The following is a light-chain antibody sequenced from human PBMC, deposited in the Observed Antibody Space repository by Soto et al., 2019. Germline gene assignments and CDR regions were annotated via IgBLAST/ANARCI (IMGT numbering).Light chain of an antibody. J-gene: IGKJ2*01. CDR3: QQYVTSPPGYT. Sequence: EIVLTQSPGTLSLSPGERATLSCRASQSVSGSYLVWYQQKPGQAPRLLINGASSRATGIPDRFSGSGSGTDFTLTISRLEPEDFAVYYCQQYVTSPPGYTFGQGTELRIK. CDR1: QSVSGSY. CDR2: GAS. V-gene: IGKV3-20*01.